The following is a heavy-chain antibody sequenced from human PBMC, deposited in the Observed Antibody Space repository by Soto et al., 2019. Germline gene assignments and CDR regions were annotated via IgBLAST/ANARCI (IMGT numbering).Heavy chain of an antibody. V-gene: IGHV4-34*01. CDR2: ISQSEGT. CDR1: GGSLSDNN. D-gene: IGHD5-18*01. CDR3: ARGMDSAKTGY. Sequence: SEPLSLTCSVYGGSLSDNNWSWIRQPPGKGLEWIGEISQSEGTHYNPSLKSRVTIILDTSNNQFSLKLTSVTTADTALYYCARGMDSAKTGYWGQGTLVTVSS. J-gene: IGHJ4*02.